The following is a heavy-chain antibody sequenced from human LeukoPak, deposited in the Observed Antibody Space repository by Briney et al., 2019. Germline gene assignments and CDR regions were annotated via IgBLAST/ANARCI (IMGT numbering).Heavy chain of an antibody. J-gene: IGHJ4*02. CDR2: IKGDGSEK. D-gene: IGHD3-10*01. V-gene: IGHV3-7*01. Sequence: GRSLRLSCAPSGFTFSNYWMSWVRQAPGKGLEWVANIKGDGSEKYYVDSVKGRFTISRDNAKNSLYLQMNSLRAEDTAVYYCARTIRGYWGQGTLVTVSS. CDR1: GFTFSNYW. CDR3: ARTIRGY.